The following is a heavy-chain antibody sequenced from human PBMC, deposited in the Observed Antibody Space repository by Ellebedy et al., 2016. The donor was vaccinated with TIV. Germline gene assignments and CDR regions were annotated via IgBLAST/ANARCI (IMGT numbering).Heavy chain of an antibody. CDR2: LSDFSAYR. J-gene: IGHJ3*02. CDR1: GFTFSDYS. CDR3: ARDTVQAALDAVDI. Sequence: GESLKISCTASGFTFSDYSMNWVRQAPGKGLGWVSSLSDFSAYRFYADSVKGRFIISRDNAKNSLYLQMDSLRAEETAVYYCARDTVQAALDAVDIWGQGTMVTVSS. V-gene: IGHV3-21*01. D-gene: IGHD6-6*01.